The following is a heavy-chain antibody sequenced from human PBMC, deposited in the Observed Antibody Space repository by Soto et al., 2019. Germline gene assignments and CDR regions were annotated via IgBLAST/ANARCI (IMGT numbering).Heavy chain of an antibody. D-gene: IGHD2-15*01. Sequence: KTSETLSLTCAVYGGSFSGYYWSWIRQPPGKGLEWIGEINHSGSTNYNPSLKSRVTISVDTSKNQFSLKLSSVTAADTAVYYCARVGGPFDYWGQGTLVTVSS. CDR2: INHSGST. CDR3: ARVGGPFDY. CDR1: GGSFSGYY. V-gene: IGHV4-34*01. J-gene: IGHJ4*02.